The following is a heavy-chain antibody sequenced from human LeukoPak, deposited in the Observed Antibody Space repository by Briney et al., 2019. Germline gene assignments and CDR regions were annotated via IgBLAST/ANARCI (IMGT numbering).Heavy chain of an antibody. CDR3: AKAGAVANTFDY. CDR2: IYSDGRT. Sequence: GGSLRLSCAASGFTVSNKYMTWVRQAPGKGLEWVSLIYSDGRTYYADSVKGRCTISRDNSKNTLYLQMNSLRAEDTAVYYCAKAGAVANTFDYWGQGTLVTVSS. V-gene: IGHV3-53*01. J-gene: IGHJ4*02. CDR1: GFTVSNKY. D-gene: IGHD6-19*01.